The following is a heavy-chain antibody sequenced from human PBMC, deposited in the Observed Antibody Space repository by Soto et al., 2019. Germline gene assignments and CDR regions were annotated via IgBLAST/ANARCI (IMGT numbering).Heavy chain of an antibody. CDR2: ISTFNGNT. Sequence: QVQLVQSGPEVKKPGASVKVSCKASGFTFADYGFSWLRQAPGQGPEWMGWISTFNGNTKYAHKFQGRVTLTTDTSTSTVYMELRRLRSDDTAVYYCAGASSGRYLWPFDPWGPGTLVTVSS. V-gene: IGHV1-18*04. CDR1: GFTFADYG. J-gene: IGHJ5*02. D-gene: IGHD6-19*01. CDR3: AGASSGRYLWPFDP.